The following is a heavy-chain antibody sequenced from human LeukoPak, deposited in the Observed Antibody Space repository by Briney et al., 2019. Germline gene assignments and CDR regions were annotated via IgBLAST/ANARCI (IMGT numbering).Heavy chain of an antibody. CDR1: GGSISSGPYY. CDR3: ASRDYYDSSEPDAFDI. CDR2: IYYSGST. D-gene: IGHD3-22*01. Sequence: SETLSLTCTVSGGSISSGPYYWGWIRQPPGKGLEWIGSIYYSGSTYYNPSLKSRVTISVDTSKNQFSLKLSSVTAADTAVYYCASRDYYDSSEPDAFDIWGQGTMVTVSS. J-gene: IGHJ3*02. V-gene: IGHV4-39*01.